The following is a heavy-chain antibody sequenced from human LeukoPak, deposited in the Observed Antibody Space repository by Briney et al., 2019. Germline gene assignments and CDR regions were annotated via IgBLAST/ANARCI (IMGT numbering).Heavy chain of an antibody. D-gene: IGHD2-21*01. J-gene: IGHJ4*02. Sequence: GGSLRLSCAASGFTFSSYAMSWVRQAPGKGLEWVGRLKSKAVGGATDYAASVKGRFTVSRDDSKNTLYLQMNSLRTEDTAVYYCTTMSAYCGGDCYDYWGQGTLVTVSS. CDR2: LKSKAVGGAT. CDR3: TTMSAYCGGDCYDY. CDR1: GFTFSSYA. V-gene: IGHV3-15*01.